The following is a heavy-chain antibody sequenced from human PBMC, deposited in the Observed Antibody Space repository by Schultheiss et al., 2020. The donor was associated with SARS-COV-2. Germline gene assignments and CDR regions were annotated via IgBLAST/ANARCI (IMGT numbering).Heavy chain of an antibody. CDR3: ARLYMVQGVRPVYYYYYMDV. CDR1: GGSVSSGSYY. V-gene: IGHV4-61*01. D-gene: IGHD3-10*01. Sequence: SQTLSLTCTVSGGSVSSGSYYWSWIRQPPGKGLEWIGYIYYSGSTNYNPSLKSRVTISVDSSKNQFSLKLSSVTAADTAVYYCARLYMVQGVRPVYYYYYMDVWGKGTTVTVSS. CDR2: IYYSGST. J-gene: IGHJ6*03.